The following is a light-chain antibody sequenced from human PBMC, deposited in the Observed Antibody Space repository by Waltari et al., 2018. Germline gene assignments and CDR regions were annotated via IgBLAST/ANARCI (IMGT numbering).Light chain of an antibody. V-gene: IGLV1-44*01. CDR1: SSNIGSNT. CDR3: AAWDDSLNGRV. J-gene: IGLJ3*02. CDR2: SNK. Sequence: QSVLTQPPSASGTPGQRVTISCSGSSSNIGSNTVNWYQPLPGTAPKLLIYSNKQRPSGVPDRFSGSKSGTSASLAISGLQSEDEADYYCAAWDDSLNGRVFGGGTKLTVL.